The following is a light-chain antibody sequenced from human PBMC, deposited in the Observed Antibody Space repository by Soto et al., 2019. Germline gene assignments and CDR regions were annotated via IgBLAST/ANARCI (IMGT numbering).Light chain of an antibody. CDR2: GAS. CDR1: QSISHY. Sequence: DIQMTQSPSSLSAAAGDRVTITCRASQSISHYLNWYQQKPGKAPKLLLYGASTLQSGVPSRFSGSGSGTDFTLAIDILQPEDFATYYCQQSCTFPYTFGQGTKLEIK. J-gene: IGKJ2*01. CDR3: QQSCTFPYT. V-gene: IGKV1-39*01.